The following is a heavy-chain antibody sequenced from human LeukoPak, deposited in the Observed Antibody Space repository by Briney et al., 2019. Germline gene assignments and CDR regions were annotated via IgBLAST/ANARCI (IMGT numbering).Heavy chain of an antibody. V-gene: IGHV3-49*04. CDR3: TREGRGSDAFDY. Sequence: GRSLRLSCTSSGFTFDDYAMSWVRQAPGKGLEWVGFIRSKAYGGTTEYAASVKGRFTISRDDSRRIVYLQMNSLKTEDTAVYYCTREGRGSDAFDYWGQGTLVTVSS. CDR1: GFTFDDYA. CDR2: IRSKAYGGTT. J-gene: IGHJ4*02. D-gene: IGHD3-16*01.